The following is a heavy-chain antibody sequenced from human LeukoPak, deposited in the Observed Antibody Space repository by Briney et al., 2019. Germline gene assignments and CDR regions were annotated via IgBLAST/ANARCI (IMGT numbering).Heavy chain of an antibody. D-gene: IGHD2-2*01. Sequence: GGSLRLSCAASGFTFSSYAMHWVRQAPGKGLEWVAVISYDGSNKYYADSVKGRFTISRDNSKNTLYLQMNSLRAEDTAVYYCARDATDIVVVPAAPRAFYYYHYMDVWGKGTTVTVSS. CDR1: GFTFSSYA. V-gene: IGHV3-30*01. CDR3: ARDATDIVVVPAAPRAFYYYHYMDV. J-gene: IGHJ6*03. CDR2: ISYDGSNK.